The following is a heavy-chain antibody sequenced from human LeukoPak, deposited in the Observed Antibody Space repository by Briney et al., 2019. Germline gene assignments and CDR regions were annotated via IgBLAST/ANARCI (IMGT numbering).Heavy chain of an antibody. V-gene: IGHV1-2*02. Sequence: ASVKVSCKASGYTFTVYYMHWVRQAPGQGLEWMGWINPNSCGTNYAQKFQGRVTMTRDTSISTAYMELSRLRSDDTAVYYCARATGFGVVIKGFDPWGQGTLVTVSS. CDR3: ARATGFGVVIKGFDP. CDR1: GYTFTVYY. J-gene: IGHJ5*02. CDR2: INPNSCGT. D-gene: IGHD3-3*01.